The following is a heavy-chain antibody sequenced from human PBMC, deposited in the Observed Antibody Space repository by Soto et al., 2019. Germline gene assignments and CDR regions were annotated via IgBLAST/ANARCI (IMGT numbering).Heavy chain of an antibody. J-gene: IGHJ4*02. D-gene: IGHD1-26*01. CDR3: ARYSGSYYGPGFDY. V-gene: IGHV4-39*07. Sequence: PSETLSLTCTVSGASISSSGYYWGWIRQPPGKGLEWIGEINHSGSTNYNPSLKSRVTISVDTSKNQFSLKLSSVTAADTAVYYCARYSGSYYGPGFDYWGQGTLVTVSS. CDR2: INHSGST. CDR1: GASISSSGYY.